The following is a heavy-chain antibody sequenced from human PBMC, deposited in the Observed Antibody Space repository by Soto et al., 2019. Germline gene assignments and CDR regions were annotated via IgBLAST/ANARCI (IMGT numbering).Heavy chain of an antibody. Sequence: SETLSLTCTVSGGSISSGDYYWSWIRQRPGKGLEWIGYIYYSGSTYYNPSLKSRVTISVDTSKNQFSLKLSSVTAADTAVYYCARNVTTVVTSGYYYGMDVWGQGTTVTVSS. D-gene: IGHD4-17*01. CDR2: IYYSGST. CDR3: ARNVTTVVTSGYYYGMDV. CDR1: GGSISSGDYY. V-gene: IGHV4-30-4*01. J-gene: IGHJ6*02.